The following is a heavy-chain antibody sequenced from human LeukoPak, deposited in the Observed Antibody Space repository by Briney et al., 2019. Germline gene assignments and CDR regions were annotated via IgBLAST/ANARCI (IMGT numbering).Heavy chain of an antibody. CDR2: IYYSGST. V-gene: IGHV4-59*01. CDR3: ARGGSITIFGVVTYDFDY. J-gene: IGHJ4*02. CDR1: GGSISSYY. Sequence: SETLSLTCTVSGGSISSYYWSWIRQPPGKGLEWTGYIYYSGSTNYNPSLKSRVTISVDTSKNQFSLKLSSVTAADTAVYYCARGGSITIFGVVTYDFDYWGQGTLVTVSS. D-gene: IGHD3-3*01.